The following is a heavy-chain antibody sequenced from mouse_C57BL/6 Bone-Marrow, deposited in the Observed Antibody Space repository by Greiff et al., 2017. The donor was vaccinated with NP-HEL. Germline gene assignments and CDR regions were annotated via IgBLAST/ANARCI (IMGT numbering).Heavy chain of an antibody. V-gene: IGHV1-69*01. J-gene: IGHJ2*01. CDR3: ARVLVGYFDY. Sequence: QVQLQQPGAELVMPGASVKLSCKASGYTFTSYWMHWVKQRPGQGLEWIGEIDPSDSYTNYNQKFKGKSTLTVDKSSSTAYMQLSSLTSEDSAVYYCARVLVGYFDYWGQGTTLPVSS. CDR1: GYTFTSYW. D-gene: IGHD2-12*01. CDR2: IDPSDSYT.